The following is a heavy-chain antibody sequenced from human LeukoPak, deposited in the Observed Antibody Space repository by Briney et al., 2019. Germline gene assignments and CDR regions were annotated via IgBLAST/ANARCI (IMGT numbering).Heavy chain of an antibody. CDR3: AKCILTGYYKGYMDV. CDR2: ISGSGGST. J-gene: IGHJ6*03. D-gene: IGHD3-9*01. V-gene: IGHV3-23*01. CDR1: GFTFSSNG. Sequence: GGSLRLACAASGFTFSSNGMSWVRQAPGKGLEWVSGISGSGGSTNYADSVKGRFTISRDNSKNTLYLQINSLRAEDTAVYYCAKCILTGYYKGYMDVWGKGTTVTISS.